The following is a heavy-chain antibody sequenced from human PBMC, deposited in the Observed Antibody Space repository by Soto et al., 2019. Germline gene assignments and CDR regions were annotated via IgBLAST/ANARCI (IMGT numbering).Heavy chain of an antibody. Sequence: SETLSLTCTLSGDPITSGGFYWTWIRQHPAKGLEWIGYIYYSGVTYYNPSLKSRATISVDTSKNQFSLNLSSVTAADTAMYYCARDLRGGRSGRFDPWGQGTLVTVSS. CDR1: GDPITSGGFY. V-gene: IGHV4-31*03. CDR2: IYYSGVT. D-gene: IGHD3-10*01. J-gene: IGHJ5*02. CDR3: ARDLRGGRSGRFDP.